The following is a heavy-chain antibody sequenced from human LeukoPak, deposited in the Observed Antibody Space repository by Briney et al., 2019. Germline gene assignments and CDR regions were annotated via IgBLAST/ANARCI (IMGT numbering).Heavy chain of an antibody. D-gene: IGHD6-19*01. V-gene: IGHV1-69*04. CDR1: GGPFSNYA. CDR3: ARDNIAVAGYYYYGMDV. Sequence: SVKVFFKASGGPFSNYAFSRVPQAPGPGPEWVGSILPSLGIASYAQKFQGRVTITADKSTSTAYMELSSLRSEDTAVYYCARDNIAVAGYYYYGMDVWGQGTTVTVSS. CDR2: ILPSLGIA. J-gene: IGHJ6*02.